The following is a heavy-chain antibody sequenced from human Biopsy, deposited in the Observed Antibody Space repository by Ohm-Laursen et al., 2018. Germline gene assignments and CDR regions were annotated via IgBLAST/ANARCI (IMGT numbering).Heavy chain of an antibody. CDR3: ARRGSGGRSFDH. CDR1: GGSISSFY. Sequence: GTLSLTCAVSGGSISSFYWTWIRQPPGKGPEWIGEISESGSTNYKPSIKSRVIISVDTTKKQFSLNLSSVTAADTAVYYCARRGSGGRSFDHWGQGTLVTVSS. J-gene: IGHJ4*02. CDR2: ISESGST. V-gene: IGHV4-59*08. D-gene: IGHD2-15*01.